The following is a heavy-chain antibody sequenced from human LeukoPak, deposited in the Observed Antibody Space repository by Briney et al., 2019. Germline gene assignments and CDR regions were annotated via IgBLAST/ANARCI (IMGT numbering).Heavy chain of an antibody. J-gene: IGHJ6*02. CDR1: GFTFSGSA. Sequence: GGSLRLSCAASGFTFSGSAMHWVRQASGKGLEWVGRIRRKTDSYATAYAASVKGRFTISRDDSKNTAYLQMNSLKNEDTAVYYCTGSSTFYYFYGMDVWGQGTTVTVSS. CDR2: IRRKTDSYAT. V-gene: IGHV3-73*01. CDR3: TGSSTFYYFYGMDV. D-gene: IGHD2-2*01.